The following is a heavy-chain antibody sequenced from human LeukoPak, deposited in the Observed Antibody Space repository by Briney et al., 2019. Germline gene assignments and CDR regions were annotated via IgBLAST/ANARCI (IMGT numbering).Heavy chain of an antibody. D-gene: IGHD2-2*01. Sequence: ASVKVSCKASGYTCTSYDINWVRQATGQGLEWMGWMNPNSGNTGYAQKFQGRVTMTRNTSISTAYMELSSLRSEDTAVYYCARGYCSSTSCHIMDVWGQGTTVTVSS. CDR1: GYTCTSYD. CDR3: ARGYCSSTSCHIMDV. J-gene: IGHJ6*02. V-gene: IGHV1-8*01. CDR2: MNPNSGNT.